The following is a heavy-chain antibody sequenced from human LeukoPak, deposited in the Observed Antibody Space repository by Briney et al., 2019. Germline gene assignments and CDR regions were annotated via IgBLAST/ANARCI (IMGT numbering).Heavy chain of an antibody. J-gene: IGHJ4*02. CDR1: GGTFSSFA. Sequence: SVKVSCKASGGTFSSFALSWVRQAAGQGLEWMGGIIPMFGTTNYAQTFQDRVTITADESTTIAYMELSSLRSGDTAVYYCARGLLSDGGHFDSWGQGTLVTVSS. D-gene: IGHD2/OR15-2a*01. CDR3: ARGLLSDGGHFDS. CDR2: IIPMFGTT. V-gene: IGHV1-69*01.